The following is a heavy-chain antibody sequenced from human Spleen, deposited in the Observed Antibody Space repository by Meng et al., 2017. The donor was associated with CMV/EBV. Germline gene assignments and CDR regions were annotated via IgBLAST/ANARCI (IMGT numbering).Heavy chain of an antibody. Sequence: SVKVSCKASGGTFSSYAISWVRQAPGQGLEWMGGIIPIFGTLTYAQKFQGRVTITADESTTTAYMELSSLRSEDTATYYCAKGGGSGFTLGTSLPYWGQGTLVTVS. CDR1: GGTFSSYA. CDR3: AKGGGSGFTLGTSLPY. V-gene: IGHV1-69*13. CDR2: IIPIFGTL. D-gene: IGHD3-10*01. J-gene: IGHJ4*02.